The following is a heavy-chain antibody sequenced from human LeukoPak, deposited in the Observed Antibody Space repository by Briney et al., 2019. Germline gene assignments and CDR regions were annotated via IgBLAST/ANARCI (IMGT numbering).Heavy chain of an antibody. CDR1: KFRFSSYW. Sequence: GGSLRLSCAASKFRFSSYWMSWVRQAPGQGLEWVAIIKGDGSKKYYVDSVKGRFTISRDNAKNTLYLQMNSLRAEDTAVYYCARPYCSGGSCYDDWFDPWGQGTLVTVSS. CDR3: ARPYCSGGSCYDDWFDP. J-gene: IGHJ5*02. D-gene: IGHD2-15*01. CDR2: IKGDGSKK. V-gene: IGHV3-7*01.